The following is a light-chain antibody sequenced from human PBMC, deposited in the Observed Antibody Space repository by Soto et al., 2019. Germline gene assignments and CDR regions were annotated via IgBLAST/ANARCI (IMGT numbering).Light chain of an antibody. J-gene: IGKJ5*01. Sequence: EIALAQSPGPLSLSPGERATISCRASQSVFNNYLAWYQQKPGQAPRLLIYAASSRATDIPDRVSGIGSGTHFTLTISRLEPEDSAVYYCQQYGSSHPITFGQGTRLEIK. CDR3: QQYGSSHPIT. CDR1: QSVFNNY. CDR2: AAS. V-gene: IGKV3-20*01.